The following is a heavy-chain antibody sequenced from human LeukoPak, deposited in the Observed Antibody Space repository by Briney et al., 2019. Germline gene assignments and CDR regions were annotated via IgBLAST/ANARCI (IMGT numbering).Heavy chain of an antibody. V-gene: IGHV3-11*06. J-gene: IGHJ4*02. D-gene: IGHD4-17*01. CDR1: GFTFSDYY. CDR2: ISSSSTYT. Sequence: PGGSLRLSCAASGFTFSDYYMSWIRQAPGKGLEWVPYISSSSTYTNYADPVKGRFAISRDNAKNSLYLQMNSLRPEDTAVYYCAMYRNYGDRDYWGQGTLVTVSS. CDR3: AMYRNYGDRDY.